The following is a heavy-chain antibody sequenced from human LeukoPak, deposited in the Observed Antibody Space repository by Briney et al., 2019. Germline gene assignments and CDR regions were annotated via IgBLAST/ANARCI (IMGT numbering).Heavy chain of an antibody. CDR2: ISGSGGST. Sequence: PEGSLRLSCAASGFTFSSYAMSWVRQAPGKGLEWVSAISGSGGSTYYADSVKGRFTISRDNSKNTLYLQMNSLRAEDTAVYYCAKNTLGGSAFDIWGQGTMVTVSS. V-gene: IGHV3-23*01. D-gene: IGHD3-16*01. J-gene: IGHJ3*02. CDR1: GFTFSSYA. CDR3: AKNTLGGSAFDI.